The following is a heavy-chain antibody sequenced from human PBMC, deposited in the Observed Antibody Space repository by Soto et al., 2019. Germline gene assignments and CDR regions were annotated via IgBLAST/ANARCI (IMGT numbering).Heavy chain of an antibody. CDR3: ARDHIVRYYDILTCYYPPQAHDDAFDI. CDR2: ISAYNGNT. J-gene: IGHJ3*02. CDR1: GYTFTSYG. V-gene: IGHV1-18*01. D-gene: IGHD3-9*01. Sequence: GASVKVSCKASGYTFTSYGISWVRQAPGQGLEWMGWISAYNGNTNYAQKLQGRVTMTTDTSTSTAYMELRSLRSDDTAVYYCARDHIVRYYDILTCYYPPQAHDDAFDIWGQGTMVTVSS.